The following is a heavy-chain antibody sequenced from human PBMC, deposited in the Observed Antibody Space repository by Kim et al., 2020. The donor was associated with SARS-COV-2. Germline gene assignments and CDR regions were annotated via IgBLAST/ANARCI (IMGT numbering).Heavy chain of an antibody. D-gene: IGHD3-3*01. Sequence: GGSLRLSCAASGFTFSSYWMHWVRQAPGKGLVWVSRINSDGSSTSYADSVKGRFTISRDNAKNTLYLQMNSLRAEDTAVYYCARDLGISHVLRFLEWAYQGYYYYGMDVWGQGTTVTVSS. CDR1: GFTFSSYW. CDR3: ARDLGISHVLRFLEWAYQGYYYYGMDV. J-gene: IGHJ6*02. CDR2: INSDGSST. V-gene: IGHV3-74*01.